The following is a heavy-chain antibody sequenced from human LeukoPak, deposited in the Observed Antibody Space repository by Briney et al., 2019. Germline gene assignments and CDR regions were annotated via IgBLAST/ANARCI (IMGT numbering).Heavy chain of an antibody. Sequence: SETLSLTCTVSGGSISSGDYYWSRIRQPPGKGLEWIGYIYYSGSTYYNPSLKSRVTISVDTSKNQFSLKLSSVTAADTAVYYCARGGAGFYHSSGYLVYYFDYWGQGTLVTVSS. CDR1: GGSISSGDYY. CDR2: IYYSGST. D-gene: IGHD3-22*01. V-gene: IGHV4-30-4*01. CDR3: ARGGAGFYHSSGYLVYYFDY. J-gene: IGHJ4*02.